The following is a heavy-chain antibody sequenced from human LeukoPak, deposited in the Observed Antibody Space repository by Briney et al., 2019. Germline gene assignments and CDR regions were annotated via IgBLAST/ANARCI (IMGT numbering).Heavy chain of an antibody. CDR2: IYYSGST. D-gene: IGHD2-21*02. Sequence: PSETLSLTCTFSGGSISSYFWSWIRQPPGKGLEWIGYIYYSGSTNYNPSLRSRVTISVDTSKKQFSLRLSSVTAADTAVYYCARCGGDCYSDGFDIWGQGTMVTVSS. CDR1: GGSISSYF. CDR3: ARCGGDCYSDGFDI. V-gene: IGHV4-59*08. J-gene: IGHJ3*02.